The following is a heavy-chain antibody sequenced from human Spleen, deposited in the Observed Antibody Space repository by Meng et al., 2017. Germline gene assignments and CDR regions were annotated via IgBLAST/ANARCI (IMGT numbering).Heavy chain of an antibody. J-gene: IGHJ5*02. CDR1: GDSISDYS. V-gene: IGHV4-4*07. CDR2: IYASGSS. CDR3: ARSSGTYYSWWFDP. D-gene: IGHD3-10*01. Sequence: SETLSLTCTVSGDSISDYSWSWVRRPAGKGLEWIGRIYASGSSNYNPSLKSRVTISVDTSKNQFSLKLSSVTAADTAVYYCARSSGTYYSWWFDPWGQGTLVTVSS.